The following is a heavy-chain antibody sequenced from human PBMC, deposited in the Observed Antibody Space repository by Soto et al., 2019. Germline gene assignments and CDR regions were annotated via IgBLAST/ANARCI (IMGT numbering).Heavy chain of an antibody. CDR2: IYNDGTYS. CDR1: GFIFKMYW. Sequence: PGGSLRPSCAASGFIFKMYWMHWVRQSPGKGLVWISRIYNDGTYSDYADSVRGRFTNSRDNVNDTLYLQMNNLRAEDSGLYYCTRGPRPISTGTGAYWGQGTQVHVSS. CDR3: TRGPRPISTGTGAY. V-gene: IGHV3-74*01. D-gene: IGHD3-10*01. J-gene: IGHJ4*02.